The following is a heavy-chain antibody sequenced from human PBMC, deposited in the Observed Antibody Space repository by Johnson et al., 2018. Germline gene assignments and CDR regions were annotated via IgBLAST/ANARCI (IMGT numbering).Heavy chain of an antibody. J-gene: IGHJ3*02. V-gene: IGHV1-69*01. CDR3: AGERAAALNEMATEALGSGALDI. Sequence: QVQLQESGAEVKKPGSSVKVSCKASGGTFSSYAISWVRQAPGQGLEWMGGLIHLFGTANYAQKFQGRVQITADESTSTAYMELSSQRSEVTAGYDCAGERAAALNEMATEALGSGALDIWGQGTMVTVSS. CDR1: GGTFSSYA. D-gene: IGHD5-24*01. CDR2: LIHLFGTA.